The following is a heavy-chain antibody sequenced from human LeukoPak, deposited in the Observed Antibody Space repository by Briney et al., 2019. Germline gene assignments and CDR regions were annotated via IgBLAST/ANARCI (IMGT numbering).Heavy chain of an antibody. CDR3: ARDGPRGPTLPRRQQLVLDAFDI. D-gene: IGHD6-13*01. V-gene: IGHV4-59*01. CDR2: IYYSGST. J-gene: IGHJ3*02. Sequence: SETLSLTCTVSGYSISSSYYWSWIRQPPGKGLEWIGYIYYSGSTNYNPSLKSRVTISVDTSKNQFSLKLSSVTAADTAVYYCARDGPRGPTLPRRQQLVLDAFDIWGQGTMVTVSS. CDR1: GYSISSSYY.